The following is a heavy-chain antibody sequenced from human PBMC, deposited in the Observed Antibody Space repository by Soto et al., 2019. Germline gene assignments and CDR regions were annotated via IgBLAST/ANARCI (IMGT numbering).Heavy chain of an antibody. J-gene: IGHJ6*02. V-gene: IGHV3-74*01. CDR3: ARGRPYGMDV. CDR2: IDSDGSST. CDR1: GFTFGSYW. Sequence: GGSLRLSCAASGFTFGSYWMNWVRQAPGKGLVWVSRIDSDGSSTTYADSVKGRFTTSRDNAKNTLYLQMSSLRVEDTAVYYCARGRPYGMDVWCQGTTVTVSS.